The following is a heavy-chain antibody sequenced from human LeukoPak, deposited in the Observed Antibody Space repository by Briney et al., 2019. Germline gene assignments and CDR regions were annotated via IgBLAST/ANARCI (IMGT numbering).Heavy chain of an antibody. D-gene: IGHD3-10*01. CDR3: AKSLLGFGSGSYYSWSFDY. J-gene: IGHJ4*02. CDR1: GFTFNDYG. Sequence: GGSLRLSCAASGFTFNDYGMHWVRQAPGKGLEWVAVISYDGSNKYYADSVKGRFTISRDYSNNTLYLQMNSLRAEDTAVYYCAKSLLGFGSGSYYSWSFDYWGQGALVTVSS. V-gene: IGHV3-30*18. CDR2: ISYDGSNK.